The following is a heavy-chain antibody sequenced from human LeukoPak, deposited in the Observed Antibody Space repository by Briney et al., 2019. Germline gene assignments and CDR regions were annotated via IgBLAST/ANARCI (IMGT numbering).Heavy chain of an antibody. J-gene: IGHJ5*02. CDR2: IYYSWST. CDR3: ARHATESTIFGEAIPNNWFDP. Sequence: SETLSLTCTVSGGSISSSSYYWGWIRQPPGKGLEWIGRIYYSWSTYYNPSLKSRVTISVDTSKDQCSLRLSSVTAADTAVYYCARHATESTIFGEAIPNNWFDPWGKGTLVTVSS. CDR1: GGSISSSSYY. D-gene: IGHD3-3*01. V-gene: IGHV4-39*01.